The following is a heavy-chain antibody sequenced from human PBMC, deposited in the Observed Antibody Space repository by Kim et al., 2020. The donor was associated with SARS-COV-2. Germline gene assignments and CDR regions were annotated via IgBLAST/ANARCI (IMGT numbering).Heavy chain of an antibody. J-gene: IGHJ6*03. CDR1: GGTFSSYA. CDR2: IIPIFGIA. V-gene: IGHV1-69*04. D-gene: IGHD3-3*01. CDR3: ARDKPYILDSLYYMDV. Sequence: SVKVSCKASGGTFSSYAISWVRQAPGQGLEWMGRIIPIFGIANYAQKFQGRVTITADKSTSTAYMELSSLRSEDTAVYYCARDKPYILDSLYYMDVWGKGTTVTVSS.